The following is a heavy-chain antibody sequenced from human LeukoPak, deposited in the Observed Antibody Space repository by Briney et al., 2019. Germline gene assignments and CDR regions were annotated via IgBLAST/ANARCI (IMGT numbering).Heavy chain of an antibody. V-gene: IGHV4-39*01. J-gene: IGHJ5*02. D-gene: IGHD6-13*01. CDR3: ARGGRSWTQFDP. CDR2: IYYSGST. CDR1: GGSISSSSYY. Sequence: PSQTLSLTCTVSGGSISSSSYYWGWIRQPPGKGLEWIGSIYYSGSTYYNPSLKSRVTTSVDTSKNQFSLKLSSVTAADTAVYYCARGGRSWTQFDPWGQETLVTVPS.